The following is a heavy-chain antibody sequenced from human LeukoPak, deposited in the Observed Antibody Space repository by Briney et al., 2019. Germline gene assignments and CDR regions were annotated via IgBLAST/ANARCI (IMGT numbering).Heavy chain of an antibody. CDR1: GGSISSYY. CDR2: IYYSGST. Sequence: PSETLSLTCTVSGGSISSYYWSWIRQPPGKGLEWIGYIYYSGSTNYNPSLKSRVTISVDTSKNQFSLKLSSVTAADTAVYYCARSGGSGSSRYYYYYYGMDVWGQGTTVTVSS. J-gene: IGHJ6*02. CDR3: ARSGGSGSSRYYYYYYGMDV. V-gene: IGHV4-59*01. D-gene: IGHD3-10*01.